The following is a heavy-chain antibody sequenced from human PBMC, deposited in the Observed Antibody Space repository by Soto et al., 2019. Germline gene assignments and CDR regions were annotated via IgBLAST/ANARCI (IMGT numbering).Heavy chain of an antibody. CDR3: AIRASYYDSSGYFDY. Sequence: PGGSLRLSCAASGFTFSSYWMHWVRQAPGKGLVWDSRINSDGSSTSYADSVKGRFTISRDNAKNTLYLQMNSLRAEDTAVYYCAIRASYYDSSGYFDYWGQGTLVTVSS. CDR2: INSDGSST. CDR1: GFTFSSYW. V-gene: IGHV3-74*01. D-gene: IGHD3-22*01. J-gene: IGHJ4*02.